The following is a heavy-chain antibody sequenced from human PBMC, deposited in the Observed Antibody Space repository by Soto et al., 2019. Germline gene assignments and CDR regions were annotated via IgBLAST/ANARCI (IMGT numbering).Heavy chain of an antibody. Sequence: QVQLQESGPGLVKPSQTLSLTCTVSGGSISSGGYYWSWIRQHPGKGLEWIGDVYYSGSTYYNPSLQSRVTIAVDTSKNQSSLKLSSVTAADTAVYYCARSPEGYCSGGSCRNSWFDPWGQGTLVTVSS. CDR3: ARSPEGYCSGGSCRNSWFDP. CDR2: VYYSGST. V-gene: IGHV4-31*03. J-gene: IGHJ5*02. CDR1: GGSISSGGYY. D-gene: IGHD2-15*01.